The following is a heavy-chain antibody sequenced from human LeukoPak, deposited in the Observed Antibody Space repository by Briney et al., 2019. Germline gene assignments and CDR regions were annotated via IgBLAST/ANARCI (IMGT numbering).Heavy chain of an antibody. D-gene: IGHD2-15*01. J-gene: IGHJ4*02. CDR1: GYTFTGYY. CDR3: AYCSGGSCYSFITLDY. CDR2: INPNSGGT. Sequence: ASVKVSCKASGYTFTGYYMHWVRQAPGQGLEWMGWINPNSGGTNYAQKFQGRVTMTRDTSISTAYMELSRLRSDDTAVYYCAYCSGGSCYSFITLDYWGQGTLVTVSS. V-gene: IGHV1-2*02.